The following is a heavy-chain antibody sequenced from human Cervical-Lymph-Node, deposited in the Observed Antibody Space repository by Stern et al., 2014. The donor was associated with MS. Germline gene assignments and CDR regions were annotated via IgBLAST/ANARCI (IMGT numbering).Heavy chain of an antibody. CDR1: GFTFSDYY. Sequence: VQLVESGGGLVKPGGSLRLSCAASGFTFSDYYMSWIRQAPGQGLEWLSYISTSGSTISYADSVKGRFTISRDNAKNSLYVQMNSLRAEDTAVYYCARDSEMDYYGSGSSDYWGQGTLVTVSS. J-gene: IGHJ4*02. CDR2: ISTSGSTI. CDR3: ARDSEMDYYGSGSSDY. D-gene: IGHD3-10*01. V-gene: IGHV3-11*01.